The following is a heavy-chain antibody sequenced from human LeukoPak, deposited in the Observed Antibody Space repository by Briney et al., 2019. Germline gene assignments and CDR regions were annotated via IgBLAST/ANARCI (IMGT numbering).Heavy chain of an antibody. CDR2: ISSSGSTI. J-gene: IGHJ4*02. Sequence: PGGSLRLSCAASGFTFSSYEMNWVRQAPGKGLEWVSYISSSGSTIYYADSVKGRFTISRDNAKNLLYLQMNSLRAEDTAVYYCARASIVGASPFDYWGQGTLVTVSS. CDR1: GFTFSSYE. V-gene: IGHV3-48*03. CDR3: ARASIVGASPFDY. D-gene: IGHD1-26*01.